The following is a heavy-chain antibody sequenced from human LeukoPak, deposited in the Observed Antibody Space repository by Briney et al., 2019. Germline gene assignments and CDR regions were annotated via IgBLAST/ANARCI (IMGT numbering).Heavy chain of an antibody. CDR3: ARDSPYYYGSGSYYNHPYGMDV. CDR2: ISAGNGNT. D-gene: IGHD3-10*01. CDR1: GYTFTSYA. V-gene: IGHV1-3*01. J-gene: IGHJ6*02. Sequence: GASVKVSCKASGYTFTSYAIHWVRQAPGQRLEWMGRISAGNGNTKYSQNFQGRVTFISNTSATTAFMELSSLRSEDTAVYYCARDSPYYYGSGSYYNHPYGMDVWGQGTTVTVSS.